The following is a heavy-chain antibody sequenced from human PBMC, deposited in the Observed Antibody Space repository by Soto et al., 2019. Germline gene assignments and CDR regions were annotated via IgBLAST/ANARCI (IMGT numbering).Heavy chain of an antibody. D-gene: IGHD3-10*01. V-gene: IGHV4-59*02. J-gene: IGHJ3*02. CDR2: MYYSGST. CDR1: GGSVRSYF. CDR3: ARRGGITMVRGVLTAFDI. Sequence: QVQLQESGPGLVKPSETLSLTCTVSGGSVRSYFWSWIRQPPGKGLEWIAYMYYSGSTSYDPSLKSRVTVSIDTSRNQFSLKLSSVTAADTAVYYCARRGGITMVRGVLTAFDIWGQGTMVTVSS.